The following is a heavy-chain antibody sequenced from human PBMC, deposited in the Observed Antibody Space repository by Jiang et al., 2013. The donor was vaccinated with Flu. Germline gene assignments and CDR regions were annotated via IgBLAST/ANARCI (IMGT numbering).Heavy chain of an antibody. D-gene: IGHD6-6*01. CDR2: IYYSGST. J-gene: IGHJ4*02. CDR3: ARGGGIAARAFDY. CDR1: GGSISSYY. Sequence: GLVKPSETLSLTCTVSGGSISSYYWSWIRQPPGKGLEWIGYIYYSGSTNYNPSLKSRVTISVDTSKNQFSLKLSSVTAADTAVYYCARGGGIAARAFDYWGQGTLVTVSS. V-gene: IGHV4-59*01.